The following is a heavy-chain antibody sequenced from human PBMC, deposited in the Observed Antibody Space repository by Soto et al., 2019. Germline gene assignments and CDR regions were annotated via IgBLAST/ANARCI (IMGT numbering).Heavy chain of an antibody. Sequence: EVQLLESGGGLVQPGGSLRLSCAVYGFTFTTYTMSWVRQAPGKGLEWVSGISSSGGNTYYAESVKGRFTISRDNSKNTLYLQMNSLRADDTAAYYCARVGTALYFDHWGQGTLVSVSS. D-gene: IGHD2-21*02. CDR1: GFTFTTYT. V-gene: IGHV3-23*01. CDR2: ISSSGGNT. CDR3: ARVGTALYFDH. J-gene: IGHJ4*02.